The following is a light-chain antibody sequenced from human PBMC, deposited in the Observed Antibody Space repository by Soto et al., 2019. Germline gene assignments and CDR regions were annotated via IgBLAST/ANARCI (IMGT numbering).Light chain of an antibody. J-gene: IGKJ1*01. CDR2: DAS. CDR1: QSISTW. CDR3: QQYDSYSRT. Sequence: DIQMTQSPSTLSASVGDRVTITCRASQSISTWLAWYQHKPGRAPRLLICDASSLESGVPSRFSGSGSGTEFTLTISGLQPDDFGTYDCQQYDSYSRTFGQGTKVEIK. V-gene: IGKV1-5*01.